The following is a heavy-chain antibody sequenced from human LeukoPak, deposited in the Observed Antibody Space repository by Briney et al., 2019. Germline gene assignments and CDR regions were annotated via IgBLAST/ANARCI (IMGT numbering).Heavy chain of an antibody. CDR1: GFTFSSYA. CDR3: AKDPRGTIPTNWFDP. J-gene: IGHJ5*02. D-gene: IGHD3-10*01. V-gene: IGHV3-23*01. Sequence: GGSLRLSCAASGFTFSSYAMSWVRQAPGKGLEWVSAISGSGGSTYYADSVRGRFTISRDNSKNTLYLQMNSLRAEDTAVYYCAKDPRGTIPTNWFDPWGQGTLVTVSS. CDR2: ISGSGGST.